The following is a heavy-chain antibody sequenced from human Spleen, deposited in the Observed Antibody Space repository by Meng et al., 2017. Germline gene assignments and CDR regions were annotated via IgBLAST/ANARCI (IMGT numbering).Heavy chain of an antibody. V-gene: IGHV1-18*01. CDR2: ISVYNGNT. D-gene: IGHD3-10*01. J-gene: IGHJ4*02. CDR3: ARTVWLGELSLIDY. Sequence: ASVKVSCKTSGYTFTNYGINWVRQAPGQGLEWMGWISVYNGNTHYAQNLQGRLTMTTDTSTNTGYMELRSLRSDDTAVYYCARTVWLGELSLIDYWGQGTLVTVSS. CDR1: GYTFTNYG.